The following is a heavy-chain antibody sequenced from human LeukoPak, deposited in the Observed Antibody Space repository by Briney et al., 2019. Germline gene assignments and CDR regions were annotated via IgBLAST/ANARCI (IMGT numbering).Heavy chain of an antibody. CDR3: ARDIAAAGTLGDWFDP. J-gene: IGHJ5*02. V-gene: IGHV4-59*01. CDR2: IYYSGST. D-gene: IGHD6-13*01. Sequence: PSETLSLTCTVSGGSISSYYWSWLRQPPGKGLEWIGYIYYSGSTNYTPSLKSRVTISVDTSKNQFSLKMSSVTAADTAVYYCARDIAAAGTLGDWFDPWGQGTLVTVSS. CDR1: GGSISSYY.